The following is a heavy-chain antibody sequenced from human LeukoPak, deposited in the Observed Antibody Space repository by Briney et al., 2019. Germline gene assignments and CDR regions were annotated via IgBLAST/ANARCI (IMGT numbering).Heavy chain of an antibody. Sequence: SETLSLTCTVSGGSISSYYWGWIRQPPGKGLEWIGNTYYGGNTYYNPSLKSRITISVDTSKNQFSLELNSVTAADTAVYYCAAAFDYWGQGTLVTVS. J-gene: IGHJ4*02. V-gene: IGHV4-59*04. CDR2: TYYGGNT. CDR3: AAAFDY. CDR1: GGSISSYY. D-gene: IGHD6-25*01.